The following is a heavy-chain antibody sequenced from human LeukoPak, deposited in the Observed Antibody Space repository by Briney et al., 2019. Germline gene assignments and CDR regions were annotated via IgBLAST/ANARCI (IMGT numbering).Heavy chain of an antibody. CDR1: GFTVSSNY. J-gene: IGHJ4*02. CDR2: IYSGGST. V-gene: IGHV3-66*02. D-gene: IGHD6-6*01. CDR3: ASKGSIAARHGFDY. Sequence: GGSLRLSCAASGFTVSSNYMSWIRQAPGKGLEWVSVIYSGGSTYYADSVKGRFTISRDNSKNTLYLQMNSLRAEDTAVYYCASKGSIAARHGFDYWGQGTLVTVSS.